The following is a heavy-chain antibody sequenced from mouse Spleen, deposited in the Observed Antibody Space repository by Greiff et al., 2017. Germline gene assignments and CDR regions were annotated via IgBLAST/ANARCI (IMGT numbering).Heavy chain of an antibody. V-gene: IGHV3-6*01. J-gene: IGHJ2*01. CDR3: AREPHYYGSSYCYFDY. CDR2: ISYDGSN. D-gene: IGHD1-1*01. CDR1: GYSITSGYY. Sequence: VQLQQSGPGLVKPSQSLSLTCSVTGYSITSGYYWNWIRQFPGNKLEWMGYISYDGSNNYNPSLKNRISITRDTSKNQFFLKLNSVTTEDTATYYCAREPHYYGSSYCYFDYWGQGTTLTVSS.